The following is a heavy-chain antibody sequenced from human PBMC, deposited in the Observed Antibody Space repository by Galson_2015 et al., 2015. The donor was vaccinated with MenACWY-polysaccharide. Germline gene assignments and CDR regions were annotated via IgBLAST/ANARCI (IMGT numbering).Heavy chain of an antibody. V-gene: IGHV3-23*01. Sequence: SLRLSCAASGFSFSSYAMSWVRQAPGKGLEWVSHISGDGTTTYYADSVRGRFSISRDNSKNTLYLQMNSLRAEDTAVYYCVKDAYSGRGFCDYWGQGTLVTVSS. CDR1: GFSFSSYA. CDR3: VKDAYSGRGFCDY. J-gene: IGHJ4*02. D-gene: IGHD1-26*01. CDR2: ISGDGTTT.